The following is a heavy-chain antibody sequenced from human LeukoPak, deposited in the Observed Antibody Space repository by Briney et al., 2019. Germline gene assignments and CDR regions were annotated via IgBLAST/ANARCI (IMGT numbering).Heavy chain of an antibody. CDR3: ARLSRYITMIVVVITQYAYFDY. J-gene: IGHJ4*02. Sequence: SETLSLTCAVYGGSFSGNYWSWIRQPPGKGLEWIGDINHSGTTNYSPSLKSRVTISVDTSKNQFSLKLSSVTAADTAVYYCARLSRYITMIVVVITQYAYFDYWGQGTLVTVSS. CDR2: INHSGTT. V-gene: IGHV4-34*01. D-gene: IGHD3-22*01. CDR1: GGSFSGNY.